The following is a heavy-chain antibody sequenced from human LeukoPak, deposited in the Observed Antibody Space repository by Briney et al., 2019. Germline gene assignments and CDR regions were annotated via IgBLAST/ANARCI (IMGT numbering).Heavy chain of an antibody. D-gene: IGHD6-13*01. CDR1: GFTFSSYA. CDR2: ISGSGGST. CDR3: AKAPAAAGYYFDY. Sequence: GGSLRLSCAASGFTFSSYAMSWVRQAPGKELEWVSAISGSGGSTYYADSVKGRFTISRDNAKNSLYLQMNSLRAEDTALYYCAKAPAAAGYYFDYWGQGTLVTVSS. V-gene: IGHV3-23*01. J-gene: IGHJ4*02.